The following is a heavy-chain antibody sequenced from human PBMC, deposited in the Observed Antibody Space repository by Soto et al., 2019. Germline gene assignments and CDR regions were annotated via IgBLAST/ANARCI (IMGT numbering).Heavy chain of an antibody. V-gene: IGHV4-61*01. CDR2: VYYSGTT. CDR1: GGPVSSASYY. D-gene: IGHD1-1*01. CDR3: ARLPRTGSPRYYFDS. Sequence: SETLSLTCTVSGGPVSSASYYWNWIRQPPGKGLEWIAYVYYSGTTNYNPSLKSRVTISVDTSKSQFSLNLSSVTAADTAVYYCARLPRTGSPRYYFDSWGQGTLVNVS. J-gene: IGHJ4*02.